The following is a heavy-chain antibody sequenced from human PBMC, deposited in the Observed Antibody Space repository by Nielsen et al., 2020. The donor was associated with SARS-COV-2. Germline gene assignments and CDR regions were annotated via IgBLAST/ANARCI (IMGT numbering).Heavy chain of an antibody. CDR2: ISSNGGST. J-gene: IGHJ6*02. D-gene: IGHD3-9*01. CDR1: GFTFSSYA. V-gene: IGHV3-64*01. CDR3: ARSNHYDILTGPPHYYYYGMDV. Sequence: GESLKISCAASGFTFSSYAMHWVRQAPGKGLEYVSAISSNGGSTYYANSVKGRFTISRDNSKNTLYLQMGSLRAEDMAVYYCARSNHYDILTGPPHYYYYGMDVWGQGTTVTVSS.